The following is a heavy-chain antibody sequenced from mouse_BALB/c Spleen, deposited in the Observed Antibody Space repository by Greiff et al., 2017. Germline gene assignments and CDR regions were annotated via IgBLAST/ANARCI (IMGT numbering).Heavy chain of an antibody. Sequence: EVHLVESGGGLVKPGGSLKLSCAASGFTFSSYAMSWVRQTPEKRLEWVASISSGGSTYYPDSVKGRFTISRDNARNILYLQMSSLRSEDTAMYYCARRRYDGYFDYWGQGTTLTVSS. D-gene: IGHD2-14*01. CDR2: ISSGGST. CDR1: GFTFSSYA. V-gene: IGHV5-6-5*01. CDR3: ARRRYDGYFDY. J-gene: IGHJ2*01.